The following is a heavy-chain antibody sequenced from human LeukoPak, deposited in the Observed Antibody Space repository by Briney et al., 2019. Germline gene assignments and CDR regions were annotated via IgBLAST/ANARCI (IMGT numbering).Heavy chain of an antibody. CDR3: ARESIAAAGISFDY. D-gene: IGHD6-13*01. CDR2: ISYDGSNK. V-gene: IGHV3-30-3*01. J-gene: IGHJ4*02. Sequence: GRSLRLSCAASGFTFSSYAMRWVRQAPGKGLEWVAVISYDGSNKYYADSVKGRFTISRDNSKNTLYLQMNSLRAEDTAVYYCARESIAAAGISFDYWGQGTLVTVSS. CDR1: GFTFSSYA.